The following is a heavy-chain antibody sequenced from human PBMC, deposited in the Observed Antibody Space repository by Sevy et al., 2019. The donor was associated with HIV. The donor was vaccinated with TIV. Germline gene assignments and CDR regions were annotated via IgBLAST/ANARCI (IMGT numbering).Heavy chain of an antibody. D-gene: IGHD4-4*01. Sequence: GGSLRLSCAASGFTVSSNCMSWVRQAPGKGLEWVSVIYGGGSTYYADSVKGRFTISRDNSKNTLYLQMNSLRAEDTAVYYCGSTVTTLIYYYYGMDVWGQGTTVTVSS. CDR3: GSTVTTLIYYYYGMDV. CDR2: IYGGGST. V-gene: IGHV3-66*01. CDR1: GFTVSSNC. J-gene: IGHJ6*02.